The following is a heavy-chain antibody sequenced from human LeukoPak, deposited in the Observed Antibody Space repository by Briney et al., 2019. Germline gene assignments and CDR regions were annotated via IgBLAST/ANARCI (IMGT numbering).Heavy chain of an antibody. CDR1: GFTFSSYA. Sequence: GGSLRLSCAASGFTFSSYAMSWVRQAPGKGLEWVSAISGSGGSTYYADSVKGRFTISRDNSKNTLYLQMNSLRAEDTAVYYCARDQYYDLWSGYYSNGMDVWGQGATVTVSS. CDR2: ISGSGGST. D-gene: IGHD3-3*01. CDR3: ARDQYYDLWSGYYSNGMDV. J-gene: IGHJ6*02. V-gene: IGHV3-23*01.